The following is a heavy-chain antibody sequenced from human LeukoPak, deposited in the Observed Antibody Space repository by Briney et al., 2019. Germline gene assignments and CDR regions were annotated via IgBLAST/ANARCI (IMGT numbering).Heavy chain of an antibody. CDR1: GFTFDDYG. Sequence: GGSLRLSCAASGFTFDDYGMSWVRQAPGKGLEWVSGINWSGGSTGYADSVEGRFTISRDNAKNSLYLQMNSLRAEDTAVYYCARTRDYYDSSGAFDYWGQGTLVTVSS. J-gene: IGHJ4*02. CDR2: INWSGGST. CDR3: ARTRDYYDSSGAFDY. V-gene: IGHV3-20*04. D-gene: IGHD3-22*01.